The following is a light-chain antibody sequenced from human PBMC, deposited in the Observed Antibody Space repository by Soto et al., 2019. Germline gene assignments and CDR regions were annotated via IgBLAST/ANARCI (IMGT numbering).Light chain of an antibody. V-gene: IGKV1-5*03. CDR3: QQYHSYVFT. J-gene: IGKJ3*01. Sequence: DIQMTQSPSTLSASVGDRATITCRASQSISSWLAWYQQKPGKAPKLLIYKASSLESGVPSRFSGSGSGTEFTLTISSLQPDDFATYYCQQYHSYVFTFGPGTKVDIK. CDR1: QSISSW. CDR2: KAS.